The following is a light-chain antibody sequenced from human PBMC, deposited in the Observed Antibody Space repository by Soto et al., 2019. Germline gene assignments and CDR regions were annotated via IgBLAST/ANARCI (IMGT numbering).Light chain of an antibody. V-gene: IGLV1-40*01. Sequence: QSVLTQPPSVSEAPGQRVTISCTGSSSNIGAGYEAHWYQQVPGTAPKLLIYENNNRPSGVPDRFSRSKSGTSASLAITGLHAEDEAEYYCQSYDSSLSGYVFGTGTKLTVL. CDR2: ENN. CDR3: QSYDSSLSGYV. J-gene: IGLJ1*01. CDR1: SSNIGAGYE.